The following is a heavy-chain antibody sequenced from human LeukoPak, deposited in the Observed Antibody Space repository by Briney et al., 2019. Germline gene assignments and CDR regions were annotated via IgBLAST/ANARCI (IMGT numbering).Heavy chain of an antibody. Sequence: SETLSLTCAVYGVSFSGYYWSWIRQPPGKGLEWIGEINHSGSTNYNPSLKSRVTISVDTSKNQFSLKLSSVTAADTAVYYCARGPFWRLAGPNFDYWGQGTLVTVSS. CDR1: GVSFSGYY. CDR3: ARGPFWRLAGPNFDY. V-gene: IGHV4-34*01. D-gene: IGHD6-19*01. J-gene: IGHJ4*02. CDR2: INHSGST.